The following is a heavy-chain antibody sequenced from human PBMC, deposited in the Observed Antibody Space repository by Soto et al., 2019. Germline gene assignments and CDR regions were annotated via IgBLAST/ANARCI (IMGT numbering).Heavy chain of an antibody. J-gene: IGHJ4*02. Sequence: QITLKESGPTLVKPTQTLTLTCSFSGFSLSTTGVGVGWIRQSPGKALEWLAIIYWDNDNRYSPSLKSRVTITKDTSKTQVVLTVTNIDPVDTGTYYCARSLWFGDLHWGQGALVTVSS. CDR3: ARSLWFGDLH. CDR2: IYWDNDN. V-gene: IGHV2-5*02. CDR1: GFSLSTTGVG. D-gene: IGHD3-10*01.